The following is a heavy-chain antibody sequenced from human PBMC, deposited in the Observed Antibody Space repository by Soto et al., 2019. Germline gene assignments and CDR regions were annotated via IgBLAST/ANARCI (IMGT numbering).Heavy chain of an antibody. V-gene: IGHV4-59*01. CDR2: IYYSGST. CDR1: EGSISSYY. CDR3: ARGVREIRLLGSFDY. D-gene: IGHD3-10*01. J-gene: IGHJ4*02. Sequence: SELLSLTCTVSEGSISSYYWSCVCQSPGKGLDWIGYIYYSGSTNYNPSLKSRVTISVDTSKNQFSLKVSSVTAADTAVYYCARGVREIRLLGSFDYWGQGTLV.